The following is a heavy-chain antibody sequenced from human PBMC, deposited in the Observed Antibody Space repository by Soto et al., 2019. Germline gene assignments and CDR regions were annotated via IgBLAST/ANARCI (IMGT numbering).Heavy chain of an antibody. CDR3: ARDSPPSWHFDY. D-gene: IGHD2-2*01. V-gene: IGHV3-48*02. J-gene: IGHJ4*02. CDR2: ISSSSSTI. Sequence: EAQLVESGGGLVQPGGSLRLSCAASEFTFSSYSMNWVRQAPGKGLEWISYISSSSSTIYYADSVRGRFTISRDNAKNSLYLQMNSLRDEDTAVYYCARDSPPSWHFDYWGQGTLVTVSS. CDR1: EFTFSSYS.